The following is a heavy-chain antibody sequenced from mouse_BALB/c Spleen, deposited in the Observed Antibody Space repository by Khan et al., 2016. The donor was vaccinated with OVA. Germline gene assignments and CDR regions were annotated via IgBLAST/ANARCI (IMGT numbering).Heavy chain of an antibody. D-gene: IGHD1-2*01. CDR3: ARTARIKY. Sequence: EVQLQESGPGLVKPSQSLSLTCTVTGYSITSGYGWNWIRQFPGNKLEWMGYISYSGSTHYNPSLKSRISIPRDTSKNQVFLQLNSVTTEDTATYYCARTARIKYWGQGTTLTVSS. J-gene: IGHJ2*01. CDR1: GYSITSGYG. V-gene: IGHV3-2*02. CDR2: ISYSGST.